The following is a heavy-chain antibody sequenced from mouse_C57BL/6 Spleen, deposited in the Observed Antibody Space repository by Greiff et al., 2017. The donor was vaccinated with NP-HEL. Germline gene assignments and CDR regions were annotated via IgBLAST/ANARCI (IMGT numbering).Heavy chain of an antibody. CDR2: INPNNGGT. CDR3: ARVRGSSYVGWYFDV. D-gene: IGHD1-1*01. V-gene: IGHV1-18*01. Sequence: VQLQQSGPELVKPGASVKIPCKASGYTFTDYNMDWVKQSHGKSLEWIGDINPNNGGTIYNQKFKGKATLTVDTSSSTAYMELRSLTSEDTAVYYCARVRGSSYVGWYFDVWGTGTTVTVSS. J-gene: IGHJ1*03. CDR1: GYTFTDYN.